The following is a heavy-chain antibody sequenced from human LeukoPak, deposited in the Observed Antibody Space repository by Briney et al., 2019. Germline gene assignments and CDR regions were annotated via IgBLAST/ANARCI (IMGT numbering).Heavy chain of an antibody. D-gene: IGHD5-12*01. CDR3: ARLEATINGMDV. Sequence: ASVNVSCKASGYTFINYYMHWVRQAPGQGLEWMGIINPSGDSTTYAQKFQGRVTMTRDTSTSTVYMELSSLRSEDTAVYYCARLEATINGMDVWGQGTTVTVSS. V-gene: IGHV1-46*01. CDR1: GYTFINYY. CDR2: INPSGDST. J-gene: IGHJ6*02.